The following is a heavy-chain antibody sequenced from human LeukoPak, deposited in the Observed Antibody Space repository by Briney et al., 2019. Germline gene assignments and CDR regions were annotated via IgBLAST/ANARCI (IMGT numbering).Heavy chain of an antibody. V-gene: IGHV4-59*08. CDR3: ARLRLRFSSDGSSTSYEAVDI. CDR2: IYRSGST. CDR1: GDSIGSYY. J-gene: IGHJ3*02. Sequence: SETLSLTCSVSGDSIGSYYWSWMRQAPGKGLEWIGYIYRSGSTDYNPSLKSRVIMSIDTSINQFSLKMSSVTAADTAVYYCARLRLRFSSDGSSTSYEAVDIWGQGTVVTVSS. D-gene: IGHD2-15*01.